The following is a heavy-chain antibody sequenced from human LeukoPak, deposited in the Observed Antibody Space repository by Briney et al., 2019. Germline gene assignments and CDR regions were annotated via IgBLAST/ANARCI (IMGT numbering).Heavy chain of an antibody. D-gene: IGHD4-11*01. CDR3: ARGRYSNWGRYYYMDV. V-gene: IGHV4-34*01. Sequence: SETLSLTCAVYGGSLSAYYWSWIRQSPGKGLEWIGEINKSESSNYNPSLKSRVTISVDTSKNQVSLQLSSVTAADTAVYYCARGRYSNWGRYYYMDVWGKGATVTVSS. J-gene: IGHJ6*03. CDR2: INKSESS. CDR1: GGSLSAYY.